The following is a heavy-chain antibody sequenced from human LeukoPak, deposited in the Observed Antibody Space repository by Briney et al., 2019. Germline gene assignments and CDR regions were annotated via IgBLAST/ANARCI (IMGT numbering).Heavy chain of an antibody. CDR1: GFTFSNYA. D-gene: IGHD3-10*01. CDR3: AKGRGSAYYYYYGLDV. CDR2: ISGVGGGA. Sequence: GGSLRLSCAVSGFTFSNYAMSWVRQAPGKGLEWVSAISGVGGGAFYADSVKGRFIISRDNAKNTLYLQTNSLRGEDTAVYYCAKGRGSAYYYYYGLDVWGPGTTVTVSS. V-gene: IGHV3-23*01. J-gene: IGHJ6*02.